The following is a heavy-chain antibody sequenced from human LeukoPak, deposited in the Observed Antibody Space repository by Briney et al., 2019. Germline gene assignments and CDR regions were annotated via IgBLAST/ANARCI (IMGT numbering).Heavy chain of an antibody. CDR1: GGSISSYS. CDR2: ISPSGST. J-gene: IGHJ6*03. Sequence: PSETLSLTCTVSGGSISSYSWSWIRQPAGKGLEGIGHISPSGSTNYNPSLNSQVTMSVDPSKNQFSLKLSSVTAADTAVYYCARQDLYYYSLDVWGKGTTVTVCS. V-gene: IGHV4-4*07. CDR3: ARQDLYYYSLDV.